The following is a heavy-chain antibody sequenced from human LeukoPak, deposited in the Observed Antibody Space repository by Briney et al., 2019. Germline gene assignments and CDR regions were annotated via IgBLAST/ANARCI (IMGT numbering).Heavy chain of an antibody. Sequence: PGGTLRLSCAASGFTFRSYNMNWVRQAPGKGLEWVSYISSSSSAIYYADSVKGRFTISRDNAKNSLYLQMNSLRDEDTAVYYCATSVIRGQGTLVTVSS. CDR2: ISSSSSAI. V-gene: IGHV3-48*02. D-gene: IGHD2-21*01. J-gene: IGHJ4*02. CDR3: ATSVI. CDR1: GFTFRSYN.